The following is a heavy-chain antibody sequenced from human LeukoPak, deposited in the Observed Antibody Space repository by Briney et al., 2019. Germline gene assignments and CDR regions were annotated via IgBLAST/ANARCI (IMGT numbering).Heavy chain of an antibody. CDR2: INTNTGNP. Sequence: ASVKVSCKASGYTFTSYAMNWVRQAPGQGLEWMGWINTNTGNPTYAQGFTGRFVFSLDISVSTAYLQISSLKAEDTAVYYCARVKDYGDSYYYYYYGMDVWGQGTTVTVSS. CDR3: ARVKDYGDSYYYYYYGMDV. CDR1: GYTFTSYA. J-gene: IGHJ6*02. D-gene: IGHD4-17*01. V-gene: IGHV7-4-1*02.